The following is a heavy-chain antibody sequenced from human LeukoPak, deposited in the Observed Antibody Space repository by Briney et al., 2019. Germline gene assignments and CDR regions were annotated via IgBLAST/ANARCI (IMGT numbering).Heavy chain of an antibody. CDR1: GFISSDHW. Sequence: PGGSLRLSCAASGFISSDHWMHWVRQAPGKGLMWVSRINTDGSNTHYADSVKGRFTISRDNAKNTLYLQMNGLRVEDTAVYYCVVWGEDRGGHRFDFWGQGTLVTVSS. CDR2: INTDGSNT. CDR3: VVWGEDRGGHRFDF. J-gene: IGHJ4*02. V-gene: IGHV3-74*01. D-gene: IGHD2-15*01.